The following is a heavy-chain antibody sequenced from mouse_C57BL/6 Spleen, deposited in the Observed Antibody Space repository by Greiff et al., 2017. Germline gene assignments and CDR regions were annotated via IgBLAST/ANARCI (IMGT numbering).Heavy chain of an antibody. Sequence: VKLMESDAELVKPGASVKISCKVSGYTFTDHTIHWMKQRPEQGLEWIGYIYPRDGSTKYNEKFKGKATLTADKSSSTAYMQLNSLTSEDSAVYFCAREGDYYGSSYGYFDYWGQGTTLTVSS. CDR3: AREGDYYGSSYGYFDY. CDR1: GYTFTDHT. V-gene: IGHV1-78*01. CDR2: IYPRDGST. D-gene: IGHD1-1*01. J-gene: IGHJ2*01.